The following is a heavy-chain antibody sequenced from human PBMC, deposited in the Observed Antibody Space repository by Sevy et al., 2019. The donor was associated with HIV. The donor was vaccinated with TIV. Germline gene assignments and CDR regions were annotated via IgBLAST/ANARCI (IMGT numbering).Heavy chain of an antibody. V-gene: IGHV3-15*01. CDR2: IKSKTDGGTT. Sequence: GGSLRLSCAASGFTFSNAWMSWVRQAPGKGLEWVGRIKSKTDGGTTDYAAPVKGRFTISRDDTKNTLYLKMNSMKNEDTDVYYCTTARPQYYYGAGSYYVYGYYYGMDVWGQGTTVTVSS. CDR3: TTARPQYYYGAGSYYVYGYYYGMDV. J-gene: IGHJ6*02. D-gene: IGHD3-10*01. CDR1: GFTFSNAW.